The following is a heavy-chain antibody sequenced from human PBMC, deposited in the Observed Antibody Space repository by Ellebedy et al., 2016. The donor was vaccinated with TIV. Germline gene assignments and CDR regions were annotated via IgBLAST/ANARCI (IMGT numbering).Heavy chain of an antibody. D-gene: IGHD1-20*01. J-gene: IGHJ4*02. V-gene: IGHV3-53*01. CDR1: GFTVSSNY. Sequence: GESLKISCAASGFTVSSNYMIWVRQAPGKGLEWVSVIHSDGNTNYPDSVKGRFTISRDNAKNSLYLQMNSLRAEDTAVYYCARDNWNGLASDYWGQGTLVTVSS. CDR2: IHSDGNT. CDR3: ARDNWNGLASDY.